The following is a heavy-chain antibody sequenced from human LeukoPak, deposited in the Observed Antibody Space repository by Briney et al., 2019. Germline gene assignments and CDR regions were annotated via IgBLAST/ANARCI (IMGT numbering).Heavy chain of an antibody. CDR1: GYTFTSYA. CDR3: ASATLSSGYQTRTDAFDI. D-gene: IGHD3-22*01. Sequence: SVKVSCKASGYTFTSYAMHWVRQAPGQRLEWMGWIIPIFGTANYAQKFQGRVTITADESTSTAYMELSSLRSEDTAVYYCASATLSSGYQTRTDAFDIWGQGTMVTVSS. J-gene: IGHJ3*02. V-gene: IGHV1-69*13. CDR2: IIPIFGTA.